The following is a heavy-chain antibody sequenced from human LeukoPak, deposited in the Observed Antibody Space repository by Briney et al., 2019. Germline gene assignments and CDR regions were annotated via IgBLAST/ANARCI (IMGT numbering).Heavy chain of an antibody. CDR1: GYSFTSYW. Sequence: GESLKISCKGSGYSFTSYWIGWVRQMPGKGLEWMGIIYPGDSDTRYSPSFQGQVTISADKSISTAYLQWSSLKASDTAMYYCARTRGYCSSTSCPRGARYFDYWGQGTLVTVSS. J-gene: IGHJ4*02. CDR2: IYPGDSDT. V-gene: IGHV5-51*01. CDR3: ARTRGYCSSTSCPRGARYFDY. D-gene: IGHD2-2*01.